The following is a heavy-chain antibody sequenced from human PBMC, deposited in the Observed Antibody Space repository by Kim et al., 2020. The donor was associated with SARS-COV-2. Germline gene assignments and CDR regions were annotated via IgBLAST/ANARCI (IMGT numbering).Heavy chain of an antibody. D-gene: IGHD2-15*01. CDR1: GGSISSSSYY. CDR2: IYYSGST. J-gene: IGHJ4*02. V-gene: IGHV4-39*01. Sequence: SETLSLTCTVSGGSISSSSYYWVWIRQPPGKGLEWIGSIYYSGSTYYNPSLKSRVTISVDTSKNQFSLKLSSVTAADTAVYYCARLPLIGCSGGSCYSAFDYWGQGTLVTVSS. CDR3: ARLPLIGCSGGSCYSAFDY.